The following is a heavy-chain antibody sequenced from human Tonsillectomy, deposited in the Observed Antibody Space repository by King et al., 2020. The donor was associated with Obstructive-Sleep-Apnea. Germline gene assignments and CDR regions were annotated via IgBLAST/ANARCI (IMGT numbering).Heavy chain of an antibody. CDR2: INTRGTT. V-gene: IGHV3-23*01. CDR3: AKEGGGSGIYWVDS. Sequence: ESGGGMVQPGGSLRLSCLASGFTFSNYAISWVRQAPGKGLEWVSAINTRGTTFYAASVRGRFTISRDNSKSTANLQVNSLRAGDTALYYCAKEGGGSGIYWVDSWGQGTPVTVSS. J-gene: IGHJ4*02. CDR1: GFTFSNYA. D-gene: IGHD3-10*01.